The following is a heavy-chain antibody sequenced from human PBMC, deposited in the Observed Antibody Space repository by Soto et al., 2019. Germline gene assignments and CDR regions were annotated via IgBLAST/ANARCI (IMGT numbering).Heavy chain of an antibody. V-gene: IGHV3-74*01. CDR2: INGDETTT. CDR3: ARGYDFWSGYYRPHALDL. Sequence: GGSQILSCTASEVSISTSWMHWGRQAPGKGLVWVSRINGDETTTEYADFVKGRFTVSRDNAKNTVYLQMNSLRAEDTALYYCARGYDFWSGYYRPHALDLWGQGASVTV. D-gene: IGHD3-3*01. J-gene: IGHJ6*02. CDR1: EVSISTSW.